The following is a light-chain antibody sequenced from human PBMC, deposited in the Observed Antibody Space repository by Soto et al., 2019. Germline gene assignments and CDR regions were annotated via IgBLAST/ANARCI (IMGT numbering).Light chain of an antibody. CDR3: QQANSFPLT. Sequence: DIQMTHSPSSVSASVLDRVTITYRASQGVRNYLAWYQHKPGKAPKLLIYAASSLQSGVPSRFSGSGSGTDFTLTINSLQPEDFATYYCQQANSFPLTFGGGTKVDIK. V-gene: IGKV1-12*01. CDR2: AAS. CDR1: QGVRNY. J-gene: IGKJ4*01.